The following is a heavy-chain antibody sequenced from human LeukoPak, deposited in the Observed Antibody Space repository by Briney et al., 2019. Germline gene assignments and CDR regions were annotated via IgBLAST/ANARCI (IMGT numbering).Heavy chain of an antibody. CDR1: GFTFSGYW. Sequence: GGSLRLSCAASGFTFSGYWMNWVRQSPGKGLEWVANIKQDGSEEYYVDSVKGRFTISRDNAKNSLYLQMNSLRAEDTAVYYCGRDSYSSIADYWGQGTLVIVSS. J-gene: IGHJ4*02. V-gene: IGHV3-7*01. CDR3: GRDSYSSIADY. D-gene: IGHD6-13*01. CDR2: IKQDGSEE.